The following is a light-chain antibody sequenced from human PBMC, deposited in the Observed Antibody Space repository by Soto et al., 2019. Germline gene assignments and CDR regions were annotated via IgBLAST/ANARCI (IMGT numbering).Light chain of an antibody. CDR1: QSVSSY. V-gene: IGKV3-11*01. J-gene: IGKJ3*01. CDR2: DAS. CDR3: QQSKT. Sequence: EIVLTQSPATLSLSPGERATLSCRASQSVSSYLAWYQQKPGQAPRLLIYDASNRATGIPARFSGSGSGTDFTLTISSLEPEDFAVYYCQQSKTFGPGTKVDIK.